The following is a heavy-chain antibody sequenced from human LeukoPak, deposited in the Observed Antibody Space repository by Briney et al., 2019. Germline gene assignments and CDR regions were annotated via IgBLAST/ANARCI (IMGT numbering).Heavy chain of an antibody. Sequence: PSETLSLTCTVSGGSTSSYYWSWIRQPPGKGLEWIGYIYYSGSTNYNPSLKSRVTISVDTSKNQFSLKLSSVTAADTAVYYCARDSPRYCSGGSCHGDAFDIWGQGTMVTVSS. CDR2: IYYSGST. V-gene: IGHV4-59*01. CDR3: ARDSPRYCSGGSCHGDAFDI. J-gene: IGHJ3*02. CDR1: GGSTSSYY. D-gene: IGHD2-15*01.